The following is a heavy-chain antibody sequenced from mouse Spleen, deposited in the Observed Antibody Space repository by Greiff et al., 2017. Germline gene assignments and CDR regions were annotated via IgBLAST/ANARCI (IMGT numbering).Heavy chain of an antibody. V-gene: IGHV1S126*01. Sequence: QVQLKQSGPQLVRPGASVKISCKASGYSFTSYWMHWVKQRPGQGLEWIGMIDPSDSETRLNQKFKDKATLTVDKSSSTAYMQLSSPTSEDSAVYYCARGAITTATGFAYWGQGTLVTVSA. CDR1: GYSFTSYW. D-gene: IGHD1-2*01. CDR3: ARGAITTATGFAY. J-gene: IGHJ3*01. CDR2: IDPSDSET.